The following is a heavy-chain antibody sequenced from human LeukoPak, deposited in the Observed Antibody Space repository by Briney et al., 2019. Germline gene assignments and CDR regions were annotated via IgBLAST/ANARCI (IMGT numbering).Heavy chain of an antibody. CDR2: ISSSSSYI. CDR3: AKSLGELWFGELLPFDP. Sequence: GGSLRLSCAASGFTFSSYSMNWVRQAPGKGLEWVSSISSSSSYIYYADSVKGRFTIPRDNAKNSLYLQMNSLRAEDTAVYYCAKSLGELWFGELLPFDPWGQGTLVTVSS. J-gene: IGHJ5*02. V-gene: IGHV3-21*04. D-gene: IGHD3-10*01. CDR1: GFTFSSYS.